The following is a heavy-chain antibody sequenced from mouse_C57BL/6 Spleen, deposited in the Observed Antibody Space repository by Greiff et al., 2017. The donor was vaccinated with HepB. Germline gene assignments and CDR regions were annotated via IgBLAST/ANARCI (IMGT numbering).Heavy chain of an antibody. CDR1: GFTFSDYY. CDR3: ARLGGYYGNYDWYFDV. CDR2: ISNGGGST. J-gene: IGHJ1*03. Sequence: EVKLVESGGGLVQPGGSLKLSCAASGFTFSDYYMYWVRQTPEKRLEWVAYISNGGGSTYYPDTVKGRFTISRDNAKNTLYLQMSRLKSEDTAMYYCARLGGYYGNYDWYFDVWGTGTTVTVSS. D-gene: IGHD2-1*01. V-gene: IGHV5-12*01.